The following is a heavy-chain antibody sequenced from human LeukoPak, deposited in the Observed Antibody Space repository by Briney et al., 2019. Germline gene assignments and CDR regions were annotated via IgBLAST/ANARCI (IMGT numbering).Heavy chain of an antibody. CDR2: IYNSGTI. J-gene: IGHJ5*02. V-gene: IGHV4-30-4*01. CDR3: ARAPIITNSWYWFDH. D-gene: IGHD5-24*01. CDR1: GGSMSSYDYY. Sequence: PSQTLSLTCTVCGGSMSSYDYYWRWICQPRGRGVGWFGYIYNSGTIYYNPSLKIRVVISIDTAQDQFSLKLSSVTAADTALYYCARAPIITNSWYWFDHWGQGTLVTVSS.